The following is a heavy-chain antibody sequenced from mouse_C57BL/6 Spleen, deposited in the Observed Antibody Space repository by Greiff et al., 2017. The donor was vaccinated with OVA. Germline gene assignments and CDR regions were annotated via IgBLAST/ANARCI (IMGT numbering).Heavy chain of an antibody. J-gene: IGHJ1*03. CDR2: ISGGGGNT. V-gene: IGHV5-9*01. D-gene: IGHD1-1*01. CDR1: GFTFSSYT. CDR3: ARRGNWYFDV. Sequence: EVMLVESGGGLVKPGGSLKLSCAASGFTFSSYTMSWVRQTPEKRLEWVATISGGGGNTYYPDSVKGRFTISRDNAKNTLYLQMSSLRSEDTAVYYCARRGNWYFDVWGTGTTVTVSS.